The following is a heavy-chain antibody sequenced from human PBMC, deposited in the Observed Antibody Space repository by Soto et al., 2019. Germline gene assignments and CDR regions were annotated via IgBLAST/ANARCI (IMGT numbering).Heavy chain of an antibody. CDR1: GFTVSSHY. J-gene: IGHJ6*02. CDR3: AREDSSSWDRYYGMDV. V-gene: IGHV3-53*01. Sequence: EVQLVESGGGLIQPGGSLRLSCAASGFTVSSHYMSWVRQAPGKGLEWVSVIYSGGSTYYADSVKGRFTISRDNSKNTLYLQMNSLRAEDTAVYYCAREDSSSWDRYYGMDVWGQGTTVTVSS. D-gene: IGHD6-13*01. CDR2: IYSGGST.